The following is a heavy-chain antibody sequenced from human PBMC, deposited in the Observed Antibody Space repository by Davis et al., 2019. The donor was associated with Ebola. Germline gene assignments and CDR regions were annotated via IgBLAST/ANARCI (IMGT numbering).Heavy chain of an antibody. V-gene: IGHV1-2*06. CDR1: GYTFTGYY. CDR2: INPNSGGT. J-gene: IGHJ5*02. D-gene: IGHD3-10*01. Sequence: ASVKVSCKASGYTFTGYYMHWVRQAPGQGLEWMGRINPNSGGTNYAQKFQGRVTMTRDTSISTAYMELSRLRSDDTAVYYCARDSITMVRGALGVYNWFDPWGQGTLVTVSS. CDR3: ARDSITMVRGALGVYNWFDP.